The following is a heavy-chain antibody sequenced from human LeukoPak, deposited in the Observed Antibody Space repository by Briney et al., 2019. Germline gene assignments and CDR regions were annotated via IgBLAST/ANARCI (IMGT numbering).Heavy chain of an antibody. CDR1: GGTFSSYA. Sequence: SSVKVSCKASGGTFSSYAISWVRQAPGQGLEWMGGFIPIFGTENYAQKFQGRVTITTDESTSTAYMELSSLRSEDTAVYYCAREGKPGDWVGSYFDYWGQGTLVTVSS. V-gene: IGHV1-69*05. D-gene: IGHD3-16*01. J-gene: IGHJ4*02. CDR2: FIPIFGTE. CDR3: AREGKPGDWVGSYFDY.